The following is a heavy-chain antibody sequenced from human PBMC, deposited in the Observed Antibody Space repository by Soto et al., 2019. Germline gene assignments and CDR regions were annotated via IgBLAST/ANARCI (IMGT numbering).Heavy chain of an antibody. CDR1: RGSISSGGYY. J-gene: IGHJ3*01. CDR2: IYYSGST. D-gene: IGHD3-3*01. V-gene: IGHV4-31*03. Sequence: SETPSLTCTVHRGSISSGGYYWSWFRQHPGKGLEWIGYIYYSGSTYYNPSLKNRVTISVDTSKNQFSLKLSSVTAADTAVYYCAGGITFLGVVSPHSAIHFSGPGTMGTV. CDR3: AGGITFLGVVSPHSAIHF.